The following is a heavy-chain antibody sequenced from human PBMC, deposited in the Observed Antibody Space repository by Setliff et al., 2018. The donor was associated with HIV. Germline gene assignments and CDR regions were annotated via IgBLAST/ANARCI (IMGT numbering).Heavy chain of an antibody. V-gene: IGHV4-30-4*02. CDR1: GGSISSANYY. J-gene: IGHJ5*02. D-gene: IGHD2-2*01. CDR2: IYYNGNAY. CDR3: ARGGTSSNWFGP. Sequence: PSETLSLTCTVSGGSISSANYYWSWIRQPPGKGLEWIGYIYYNGNAYYYNPSLKSRTTISLDTSMNQFSLKLTSVTAADTAVYYCARGGTSSNWFGPWGQGTLVTVSS.